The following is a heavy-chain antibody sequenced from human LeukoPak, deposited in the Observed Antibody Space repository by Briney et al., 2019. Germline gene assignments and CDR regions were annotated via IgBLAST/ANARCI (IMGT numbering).Heavy chain of an antibody. CDR3: TRVYGSADY. J-gene: IGHJ4*02. Sequence: GASVKVSCKASGYTFTSYDINWVRQATGQGLEWMGWMNPNSGNTGYAQKFQGRVTIARNTSTTTTYMELSSLRSEDTAVYYCTRVYGSADYWGQGTLVTVSS. CDR1: GYTFTSYD. V-gene: IGHV1-8*01. CDR2: MNPNSGNT. D-gene: IGHD1-26*01.